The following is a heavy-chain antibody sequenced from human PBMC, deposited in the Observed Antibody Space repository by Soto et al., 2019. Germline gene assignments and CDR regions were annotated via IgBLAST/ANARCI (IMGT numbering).Heavy chain of an antibody. CDR1: GFTFSDSA. CDR3: SRLNRITTPIYNG. Sequence: EVPLVESGGGLVQPGGSLKVSCAASGFTFSDSAIHWVRQASGKGLEWVGRIRSKANNYATEYSASVKGRFTISRDDSKNTAYLQMNSLKTEDTAVYYCSRLNRITTPIYNGWGQGTLVTVSS. J-gene: IGHJ4*02. V-gene: IGHV3-73*01. CDR2: IRSKANNYAT. D-gene: IGHD3-22*01.